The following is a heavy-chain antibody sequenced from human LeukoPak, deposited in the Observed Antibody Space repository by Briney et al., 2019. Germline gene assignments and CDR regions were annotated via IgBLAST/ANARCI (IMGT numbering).Heavy chain of an antibody. V-gene: IGHV3-7*01. CDR3: ARVSSSISCFGLDY. CDR1: GFTFSNYW. Sequence: GGSLRLSCAASGFTFSNYWMTWVRQAPGKGLEGVANIKQDGSEQYYVDSVKGRFTISRDNAKNSLYLQMNNLRAEDTAVYYCARVSSSISCFGLDYWGQGILVTVSS. J-gene: IGHJ4*02. D-gene: IGHD2-2*01. CDR2: IKQDGSEQ.